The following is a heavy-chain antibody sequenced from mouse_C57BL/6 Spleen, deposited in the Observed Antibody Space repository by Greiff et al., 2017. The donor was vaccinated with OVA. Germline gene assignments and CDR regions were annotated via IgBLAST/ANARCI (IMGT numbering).Heavy chain of an antibody. CDR3: ARYDYDVGAMDY. V-gene: IGHV1-7*01. D-gene: IGHD2-4*01. J-gene: IGHJ4*01. Sequence: QVQLQQSGAELAKPGASVKLSCKASGYTFTSYWMHWVKQRPGQGLEWIGYINPSSGYTKYNQKFKDKATLPADKSSSTAYMQLSSLTYEDSAVYYCARYDYDVGAMDYWGQGTSVTVSS. CDR1: GYTFTSYW. CDR2: INPSSGYT.